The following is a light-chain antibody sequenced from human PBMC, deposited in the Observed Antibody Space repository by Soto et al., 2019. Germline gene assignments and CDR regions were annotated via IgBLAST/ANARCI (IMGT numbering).Light chain of an antibody. J-gene: IGKJ4*01. CDR1: QRVSSY. V-gene: IGKV3-11*01. CDR3: QQRSNWPGLT. Sequence: EIVLTQSPATLSLSPGERATLSCRARQRVSSYLAWYQQKPGQAPRLLIYDASNSATGIPARFSGSGSGTDFTLTISSLEPEDFAVYYCQQRSNWPGLTFGGGTKVDIK. CDR2: DAS.